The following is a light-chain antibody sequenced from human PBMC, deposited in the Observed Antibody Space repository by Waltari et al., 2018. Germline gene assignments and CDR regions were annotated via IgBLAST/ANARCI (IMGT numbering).Light chain of an antibody. V-gene: IGLV2-18*02. CDR2: EVG. J-gene: IGLJ3*02. CDR3: TSYTSSNPWV. Sequence: QSALTQPPSVSGSPGQSVTISCTGTSSDVGGYNRVPWYQQPPGTAPKLIIYEVGNRPSGVPDRFSGSKSGNTASLTISGLQAEDEADYYCTSYTSSNPWVFGGGTKLTVL. CDR1: SSDVGGYNR.